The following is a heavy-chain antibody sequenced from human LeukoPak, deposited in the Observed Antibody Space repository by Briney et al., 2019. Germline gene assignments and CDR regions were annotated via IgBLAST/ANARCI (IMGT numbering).Heavy chain of an antibody. Sequence: GGSLRLSCAASGFTFSSYAMHWVRQAPGKGLEWVAVISYDGSNKYYADSVKGRFTISRDNSKNTLYLQMNSLRAEDTAVYYCAKTYWPIAVAGTDYFDYWGQGTLVTVSS. CDR3: AKTYWPIAVAGTDYFDY. CDR1: GFTFSSYA. J-gene: IGHJ4*02. V-gene: IGHV3-30-3*02. CDR2: ISYDGSNK. D-gene: IGHD6-19*01.